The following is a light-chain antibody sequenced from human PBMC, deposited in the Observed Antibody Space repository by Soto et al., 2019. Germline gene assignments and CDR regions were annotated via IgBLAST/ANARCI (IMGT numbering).Light chain of an antibody. CDR3: AAWDDSLKGV. Sequence: QPVLTQPPSASGTPGQGVTISCSGSSSNIGSNTVNWYQQLPGTAPKLLIYSNNQRPSGFPDRFSGSKSGTSASLAISGLKSEDEADYYCAAWDDSLKGVFGGGTKLTVL. CDR2: SNN. V-gene: IGLV1-44*01. J-gene: IGLJ2*01. CDR1: SSNIGSNT.